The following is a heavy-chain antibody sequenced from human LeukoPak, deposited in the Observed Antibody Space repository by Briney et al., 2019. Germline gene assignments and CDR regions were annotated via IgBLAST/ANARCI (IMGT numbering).Heavy chain of an antibody. CDR2: TKQDGSEK. V-gene: IGHV3-7*01. D-gene: IGHD6-13*01. J-gene: IGHJ6*03. CDR3: ARVIAATKYYYYYYMDV. CDR1: GFTFSSYE. Sequence: GGSLRLSCAASGFTFSSYEMNWVRQAPGKGLEWVANTKQDGSEKYYVDSVKGRFTISRDNAKNSLYLQMNSLRAEDTAVYYCARVIAATKYYYYYYMDVWGKGTTVTVSS.